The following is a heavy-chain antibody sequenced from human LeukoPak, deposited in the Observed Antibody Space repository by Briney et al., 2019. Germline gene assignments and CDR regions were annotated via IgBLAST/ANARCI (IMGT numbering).Heavy chain of an antibody. CDR3: ARGGELLYMDV. J-gene: IGHJ6*03. D-gene: IGHD1-26*01. Sequence: GGSLRLSCTASGFTFSDYWMTWVRQAPGKGLEWVSVIYSGGSTYYADSVKGRFTISRDNSKNTLYLQMNSLRAEDTAVYYCARGGELLYMDVWGKGTTVTVSS. CDR1: GFTFSDYW. V-gene: IGHV3-53*05. CDR2: IYSGGST.